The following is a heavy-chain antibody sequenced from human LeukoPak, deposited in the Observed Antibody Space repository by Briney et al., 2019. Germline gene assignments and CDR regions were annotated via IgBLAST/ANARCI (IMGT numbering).Heavy chain of an antibody. V-gene: IGHV3-30*18. J-gene: IGHJ4*02. CDR1: GFTFSSYG. CDR3: AKALDYYDSSGSDY. Sequence: GGSLRLSCAASGFTFSSYGMHWVRQAPGKGLEWVAVTSYDGSNKYYADSVKGRFTISRDNSKNTLYLQMNSLRAEDTAVYYCAKALDYYDSSGSDYWGQGTLVTVSS. D-gene: IGHD3-22*01. CDR2: TSYDGSNK.